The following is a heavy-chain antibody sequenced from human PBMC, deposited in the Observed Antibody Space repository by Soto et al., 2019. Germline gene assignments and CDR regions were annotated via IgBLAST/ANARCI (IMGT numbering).Heavy chain of an antibody. CDR3: ARERTYVKNYYYYGMDV. Sequence: GASVKVSCKASGYTFTSYAMHWVRQAPGQRLEWMGWINAGNGNTKYSQKFQGRVTITRDTSASTAYMELSSLRSEDTAVYYCARERTYVKNYYYYGMDVWGQGTTVTVSS. J-gene: IGHJ6*02. CDR2: INAGNGNT. CDR1: GYTFTSYA. V-gene: IGHV1-3*01. D-gene: IGHD3-16*01.